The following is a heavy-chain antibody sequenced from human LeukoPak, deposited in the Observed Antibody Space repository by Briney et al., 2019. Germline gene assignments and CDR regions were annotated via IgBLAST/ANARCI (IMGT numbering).Heavy chain of an antibody. V-gene: IGHV1-46*01. CDR3: ARDPAIAAEVLNYGMDV. Sequence: ASVKVSCQASGYPFPSYYMHWVRPAPGQGLEWMGIINPSGGSTSYAQKFQGRVTMTGDTSTSTVYMELSSLRSEDTAVYYCARDPAIAAEVLNYGMDVWGQGTTVTVSS. CDR2: INPSGGST. CDR1: GYPFPSYY. J-gene: IGHJ6*02. D-gene: IGHD6-13*01.